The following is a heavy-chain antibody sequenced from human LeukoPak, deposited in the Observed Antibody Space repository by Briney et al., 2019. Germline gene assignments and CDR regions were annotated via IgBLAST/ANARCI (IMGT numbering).Heavy chain of an antibody. CDR3: ASAIAGARGFDY. D-gene: IGHD6-19*01. V-gene: IGHV1-3*01. Sequence: ASVKVSCKASGYTFTSYAMHWVRQAPGQRLEWMGWINAGNGNTKYSQKFQGRVTITRDTSASTAYMELSSLRSEDTAVYYCASAIAGARGFDYWGQGTLVTVSS. J-gene: IGHJ4*02. CDR2: INAGNGNT. CDR1: GYTFTSYA.